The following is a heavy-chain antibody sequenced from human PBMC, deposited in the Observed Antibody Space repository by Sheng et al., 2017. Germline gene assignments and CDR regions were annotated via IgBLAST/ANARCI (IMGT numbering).Heavy chain of an antibody. CDR2: LAYDGSNT. CDR3: ARPLSPTGYSSGFDF. Sequence: QVQVVESGGGVVQPGRSLRLSCAASGFTFSSYAMHWVRQAPGKGLEWVAVLAYDGSNTYYGDSVKGRFTISRDNSNNTLYLQMNSLRAEDTAVYYCARPLSPTGYSSGFDFWGQGTLVTVSS. J-gene: IGHJ4*02. D-gene: IGHD6-19*01. CDR1: GFTFSSYA. V-gene: IGHV3-30*04.